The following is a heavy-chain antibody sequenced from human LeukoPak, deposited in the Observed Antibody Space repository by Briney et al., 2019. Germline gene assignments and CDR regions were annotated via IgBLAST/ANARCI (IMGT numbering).Heavy chain of an antibody. CDR3: ARGNYDFWSGYPLDY. J-gene: IGHJ4*02. CDR1: GGCFSGYY. D-gene: IGHD3-3*01. V-gene: IGHV4-34*01. Sequence: SETLSLTCAVYGGCFSGYYWSWIRQPPGKGLEWIGEINHSGSTNYNPSLKSRVTISVDTSKNQFSLKLSSVTAADTAVYYCARGNYDFWSGYPLDYWGQGTLVTVSS. CDR2: INHSGST.